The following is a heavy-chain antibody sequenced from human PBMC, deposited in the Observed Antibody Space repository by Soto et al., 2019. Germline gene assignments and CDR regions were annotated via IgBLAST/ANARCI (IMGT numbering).Heavy chain of an antibody. CDR3: ARWVGGYSGYDFGYFDY. Sequence: QVQLVQSGAEVKKPGSSVKVSCKASGGTFSSYAISWVRQAPGQGLEWMGGIIPIFGTANYAQKFQGRVTIIADESTSTAYVELSSLRSEDTAVYYCARWVGGYSGYDFGYFDYWGQGTLVTVSS. CDR1: GGTFSSYA. D-gene: IGHD5-12*01. V-gene: IGHV1-69*01. CDR2: IIPIFGTA. J-gene: IGHJ4*02.